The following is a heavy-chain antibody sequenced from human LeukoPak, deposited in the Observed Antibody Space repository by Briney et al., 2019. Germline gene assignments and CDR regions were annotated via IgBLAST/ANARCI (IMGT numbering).Heavy chain of an antibody. V-gene: IGHV3-23*01. Sequence: GGSLRLSCAASGSTFSSHAMTWVRQAPGKGLEWVSTISGDGGITYYADSVKGRFTISRDNSKNTLYLQMNSLRNEDTAVYYCARDRCSSGSCYFDYWGQGTLVTVSS. CDR2: ISGDGGIT. D-gene: IGHD2-15*01. CDR1: GSTFSSHA. CDR3: ARDRCSSGSCYFDY. J-gene: IGHJ4*02.